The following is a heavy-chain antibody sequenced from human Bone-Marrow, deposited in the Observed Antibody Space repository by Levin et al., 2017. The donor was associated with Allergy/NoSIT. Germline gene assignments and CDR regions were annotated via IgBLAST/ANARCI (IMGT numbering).Heavy chain of an antibody. CDR3: TTDPPQGYCSGGSCYQVDAFDI. J-gene: IGHJ3*02. V-gene: IGHV3-15*01. CDR1: GFTFSNAW. D-gene: IGHD2-15*01. CDR2: IKSKTDGGTT. Sequence: GESLKISCAASGFTFSNAWMSWVRQAPGKGLEWVGRIKSKTDGGTTDYAAPVKGRFTISRDDSKNTLYLQMNSLKTEDTAVYYCTTDPPQGYCSGGSCYQVDAFDIWGQGTMVTVSS.